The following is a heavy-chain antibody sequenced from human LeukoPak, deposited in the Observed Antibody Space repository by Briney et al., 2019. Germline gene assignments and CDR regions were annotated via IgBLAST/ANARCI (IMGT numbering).Heavy chain of an antibody. CDR2: ISSSSSYI. D-gene: IGHD2-21*02. J-gene: IGHJ4*02. CDR1: GFTFSSYS. CDR3: ARGGVGVVVTAFLDY. V-gene: IGHV3-21*01. Sequence: GGSLRLSCAASGFTFSSYSMNWVRQAPGKGLEWVSSISSSSSYIYYADSVKGRFTISRDNAKNSLYLQMNSLRAEDTAVYYCARGGVGVVVTAFLDYWGQGTLVTVSS.